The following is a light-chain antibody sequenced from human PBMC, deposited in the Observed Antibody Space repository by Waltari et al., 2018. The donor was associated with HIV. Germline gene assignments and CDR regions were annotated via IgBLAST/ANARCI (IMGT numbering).Light chain of an antibody. CDR2: DDS. CDR3: QVWDTSSDQGV. CDR1: NIEIKT. Sequence: SYVLAQPPSVSVAPGQTARITCGGNNIEIKTVHWYQQKPGQAPVLVVHDDSHRPSGIPERLSGSKSGNTATVTISRVEAGDEADYFCQVWDTSSDQGVFGGGTKLTVL. J-gene: IGLJ2*01. V-gene: IGLV3-21*02.